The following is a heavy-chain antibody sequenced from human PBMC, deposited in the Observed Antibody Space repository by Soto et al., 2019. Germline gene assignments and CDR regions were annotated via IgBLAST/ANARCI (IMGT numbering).Heavy chain of an antibody. CDR1: GFTFSSYS. D-gene: IGHD4-17*01. CDR3: ARNRVTTQGGGYYYYGMDV. V-gene: IGHV3-21*01. J-gene: IGHJ6*02. CDR2: ISSSSSYI. Sequence: GGSLRLCCAASGFTFSSYSMNWVRQAPRKGLEWVSSISSSSSYIYYADSVKGRFTISRDNAKNSLYLQMNSLRAEDTAVYYCARNRVTTQGGGYYYYGMDVWGQGTTVTVSS.